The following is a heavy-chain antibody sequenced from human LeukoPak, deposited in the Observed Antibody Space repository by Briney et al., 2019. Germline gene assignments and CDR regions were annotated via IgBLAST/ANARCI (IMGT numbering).Heavy chain of an antibody. V-gene: IGHV3-21*01. D-gene: IGHD3-9*01. CDR1: GFTFSSYS. J-gene: IGHJ3*02. CDR2: ISSSSSYI. Sequence: GGSLRLTCAASGFTFSSYSMNWVRQAPGKGLEWVSSISSSSSYIYYADSVKGRFTISRDNAKNSLYLQMNSLRAEDTAVYYCARVAGYDILTGGAFDIWGQGTMVTVSS. CDR3: ARVAGYDILTGGAFDI.